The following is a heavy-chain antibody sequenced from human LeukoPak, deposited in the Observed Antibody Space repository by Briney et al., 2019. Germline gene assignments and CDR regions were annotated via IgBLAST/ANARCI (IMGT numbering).Heavy chain of an antibody. Sequence: EGVSVISYDGSNKYYADSVKGRFTISRDNSNNTLYLQMNSLRAEDTAVYYCAKSQENYFDYGGPGNPGHRLL. CDR2: ISYDGSNK. J-gene: IGHJ4*02. V-gene: IGHV3-30*18. CDR3: AKSQENYFDY.